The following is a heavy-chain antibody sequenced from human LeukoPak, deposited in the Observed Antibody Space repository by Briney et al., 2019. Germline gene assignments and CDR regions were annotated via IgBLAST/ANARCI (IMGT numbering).Heavy chain of an antibody. Sequence: ASVKVSCKASGYTFTSYDINWVRQATGQGLEWMGWMNPNSGNTGYAQKFQGRVTMTRNTSISTAYMELSSLRSEDTAVYYCARGGIGVLRFLEWPTDYYYMDVWGKGTTVTVSS. CDR3: ARGGIGVLRFLEWPTDYYYMDV. CDR2: MNPNSGNT. D-gene: IGHD3-3*01. CDR1: GYTFTSYD. J-gene: IGHJ6*03. V-gene: IGHV1-8*01.